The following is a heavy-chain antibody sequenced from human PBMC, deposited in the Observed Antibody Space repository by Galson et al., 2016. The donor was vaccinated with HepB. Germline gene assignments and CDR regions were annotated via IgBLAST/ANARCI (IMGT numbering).Heavy chain of an antibody. D-gene: IGHD3-10*01. V-gene: IGHV4-38-2*02. Sequence: ETLSLTCRVSGSSITTSYYWAWIRQPPGKGLDWIGSIFHSGNSFYNASLKTRLTMTVDTAKNDFSLTLTNVTAADTALYYCARWGGIMRGFDLWGQGALVTVSS. J-gene: IGHJ5*02. CDR3: ARWGGIMRGFDL. CDR2: IFHSGNS. CDR1: GSSITTSYY.